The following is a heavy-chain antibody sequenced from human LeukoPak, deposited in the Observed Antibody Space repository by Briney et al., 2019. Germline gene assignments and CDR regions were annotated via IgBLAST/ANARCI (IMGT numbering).Heavy chain of an antibody. Sequence: GGSLRLSCVASGFYFSKYNMNWVRQVPGKGLEWVSCIHESSGDVYYADSVKGRFTISRDNSKNTLYLQMNSLRAEDTAVYYCAKDSRMDVWGQGTTVTVSS. CDR2: IHESSGDV. CDR1: GFYFSKYN. J-gene: IGHJ6*02. V-gene: IGHV3-23*01. CDR3: AKDSRMDV.